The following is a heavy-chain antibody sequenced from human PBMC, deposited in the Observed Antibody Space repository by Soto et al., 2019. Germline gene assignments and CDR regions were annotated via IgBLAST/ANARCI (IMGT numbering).Heavy chain of an antibody. CDR2: IIPIFGTA. J-gene: IGHJ3*02. D-gene: IGHD3-3*01. Sequence: GASVKVSCKASGGTFSSYAISWVRQAPGQGLEWMGGIIPIFGTANYAQKFQGRVTITADESTSTAYMELSSLRSEDTAVYYCAREVGSGSHNAFDIWGQGTMVTVSS. CDR3: AREVGSGSHNAFDI. CDR1: GGTFSSYA. V-gene: IGHV1-69*13.